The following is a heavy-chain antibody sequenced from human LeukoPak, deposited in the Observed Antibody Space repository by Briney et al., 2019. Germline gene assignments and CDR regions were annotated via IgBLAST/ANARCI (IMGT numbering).Heavy chain of an antibody. CDR3: ARRGKHSSSWYFDY. D-gene: IGHD6-13*01. Sequence: ASVKVSCKASGYTFTSYGITWVRQAPGQGLEWVGLINPSGGFTSYAQRFQGRVTMTRDTSTSTIYMELSSLRSEDTAVYYCARRGKHSSSWYFDYWGQGTLVTVSS. J-gene: IGHJ4*02. CDR1: GYTFTSYG. CDR2: INPSGGFT. V-gene: IGHV1-46*01.